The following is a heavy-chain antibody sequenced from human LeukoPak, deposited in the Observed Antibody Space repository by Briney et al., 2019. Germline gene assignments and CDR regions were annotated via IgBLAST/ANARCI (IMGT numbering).Heavy chain of an antibody. V-gene: IGHV1-8*03. CDR3: AGHVPHYGDYFDY. CDR2: MNPNSGNT. Sequence: ASVKVSCKASGYTFTSYDINWVRQATGQGLEWMGWMNPNSGNTGYAQKFQGRVTITRNTSISTAYMELSSLRSEDTAVYYCAGHVPHYGDYFDYWGQGTLVTVSS. J-gene: IGHJ4*02. D-gene: IGHD4-17*01. CDR1: GYTFTSYD.